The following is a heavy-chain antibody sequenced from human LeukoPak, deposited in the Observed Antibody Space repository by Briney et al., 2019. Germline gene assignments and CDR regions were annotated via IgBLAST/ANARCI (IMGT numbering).Heavy chain of an antibody. Sequence: SETLSLTCTVSGGSISSYYWSWIRQPPGKGLEWIGYIYYSGGTNYNPSLKSRVTISVDTSKNQFSLKLSSVTAADTAVYYCASSIAAAGRNFDYWGQGTLVTVSS. CDR1: GGSISSYY. CDR3: ASSIAAAGRNFDY. J-gene: IGHJ4*02. D-gene: IGHD6-13*01. V-gene: IGHV4-59*01. CDR2: IYYSGGT.